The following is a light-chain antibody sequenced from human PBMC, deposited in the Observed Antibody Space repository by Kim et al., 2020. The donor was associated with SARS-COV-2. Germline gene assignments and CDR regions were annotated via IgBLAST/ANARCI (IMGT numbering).Light chain of an antibody. V-gene: IGLV3-19*01. CDR1: KLRSEI. CDR2: GKN. J-gene: IGLJ1*01. Sequence: GVTFRITREGDKLRSEIARWKQQKRGKTPVQVIYGKNNRPPGIPPRFSGGSSGNTTSLTITGAQAEEEADYYCNSRDSSGNHRVFGTGTKVTVL. CDR3: NSRDSSGNHRV.